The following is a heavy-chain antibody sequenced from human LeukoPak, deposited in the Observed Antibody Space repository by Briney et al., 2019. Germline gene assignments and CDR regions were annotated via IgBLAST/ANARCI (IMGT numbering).Heavy chain of an antibody. J-gene: IGHJ4*02. CDR3: AKAGSSGYYYGY. V-gene: IGHV3-30-3*01. Sequence: GGSLRLSSAASGFTFNSYAMHWVRQAPGKGLEWVAVISYDGSNKYYADSVKGRFTISRDNSKNTLYLQMNSLRAEDTAVYYCAKAGSSGYYYGYWGQGTLVTVSS. D-gene: IGHD3-22*01. CDR2: ISYDGSNK. CDR1: GFTFNSYA.